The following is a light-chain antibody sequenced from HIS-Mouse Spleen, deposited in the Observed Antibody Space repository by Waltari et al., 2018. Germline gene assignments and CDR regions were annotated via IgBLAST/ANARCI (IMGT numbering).Light chain of an antibody. J-gene: IGLJ3*02. CDR1: SSDVGSYNL. Sequence: QSALTQPASVSGSPGQSITISCTGTSSDVGSYNLVSWYQQHPGKAPNLMIYEGRKRPSGVSNRFSGSKSCNTASLTISGLQAEDEADYYCCSYAGSSTSWVFGGGTKLTVL. V-gene: IGLV2-23*01. CDR3: CSYAGSSTSWV. CDR2: EGR.